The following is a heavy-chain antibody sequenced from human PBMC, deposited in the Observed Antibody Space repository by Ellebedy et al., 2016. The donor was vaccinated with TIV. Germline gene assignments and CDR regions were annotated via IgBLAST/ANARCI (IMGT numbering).Heavy chain of an antibody. Sequence: PGGSLRPSCELYGFTSDIIWMSWVRQAPGKDLEWVANIENDGTDNNYVDSVKGRFTISRDNARNSLYLQMTSLRAEDTAVYYCARDNWNGLASDYWGQGTLVTVSS. CDR2: IENDGTDN. CDR3: ARDNWNGLASDY. J-gene: IGHJ4*02. V-gene: IGHV3-7*04. D-gene: IGHD1-20*01. CDR1: GFTSDIIW.